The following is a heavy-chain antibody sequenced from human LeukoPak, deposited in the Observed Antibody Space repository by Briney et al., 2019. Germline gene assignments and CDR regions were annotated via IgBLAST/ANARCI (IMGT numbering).Heavy chain of an antibody. CDR2: ISGSGGST. CDR1: GITLSNYG. J-gene: IGHJ4*02. Sequence: PGGSLRLSCAVSGITLSNYGMSWVRQAPGKGLEWVSAISGSGGSTYYADSVKGRFTISRDNSKNTLYLQMNSLRAEDTAVYYCAKVLAGTGYWGQGTLVTVSS. CDR3: AKVLAGTGY. V-gene: IGHV3-23*01. D-gene: IGHD6-19*01.